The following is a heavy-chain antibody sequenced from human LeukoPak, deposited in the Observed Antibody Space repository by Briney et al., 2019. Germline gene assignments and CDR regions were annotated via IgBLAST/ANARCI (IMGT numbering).Heavy chain of an antibody. V-gene: IGHV4-31*03. J-gene: IGHJ4*01. CDR3: ARSRSPYSSGPFDY. CDR1: GGSISSGYY. CDR2: IYYSGTT. Sequence: PSETLSLTCTVSGGSISSGYYWSWIRQHPGKGLEWIGYIYYSGTTYYNPSLKSRVTISVDTSKNQFSLKQSSVTAADTAVYYCARSRSPYSSGPFDYWGHGTLVTVSS. D-gene: IGHD3-22*01.